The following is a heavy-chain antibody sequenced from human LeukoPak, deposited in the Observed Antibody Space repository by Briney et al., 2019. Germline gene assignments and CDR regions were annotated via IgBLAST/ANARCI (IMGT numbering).Heavy chain of an antibody. V-gene: IGHV4-39*07. CDR3: ARSVIVNDYYYYYYMDV. D-gene: IGHD2/OR15-2a*01. CDR2: IYYSGST. J-gene: IGHJ6*03. CDR1: GGSISSSSYY. Sequence: PSETLSLTCTVSGGSISSSSYYWVWIRQPPGKGLEWIGSIYYSGSTYYNPSLKSRVTISVETSKNQFSLKLSSVTAADTALYYCARSVIVNDYYYYYYMDVWGKGTTVTVSS.